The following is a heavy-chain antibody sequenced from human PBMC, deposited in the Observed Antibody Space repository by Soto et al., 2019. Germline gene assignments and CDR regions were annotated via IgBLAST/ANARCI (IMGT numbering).Heavy chain of an antibody. D-gene: IGHD6-13*01. Sequence: HPGGSLRLSCAASGFTFSSYAMHWVRQAPGKGLEWVAVISYDGSNKYYADSVKGRFTISRDNSKNTLYLQMNSLRAEDTAVYYCAREEGSSWVYYFDYWGQGTLVTVSS. J-gene: IGHJ4*02. CDR2: ISYDGSNK. CDR1: GFTFSSYA. CDR3: AREEGSSWVYYFDY. V-gene: IGHV3-30-3*01.